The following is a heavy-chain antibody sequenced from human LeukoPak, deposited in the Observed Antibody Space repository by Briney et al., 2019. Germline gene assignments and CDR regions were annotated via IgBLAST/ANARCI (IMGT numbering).Heavy chain of an antibody. Sequence: PSETLSLTCIVSGGSISGNDYYWGWIRQPPGKGLEWNGSIDYSGSAYYNPSLKSRVTISVDTSKNRFSLRVSSVTAADAAVYYCRYYAAGYYYGTDVWGQGTTVTVSS. D-gene: IGHD3-10*01. CDR3: RYYAAGYYYGTDV. CDR2: IDYSGSA. CDR1: GGSISGNDYY. V-gene: IGHV4-39*01. J-gene: IGHJ6*02.